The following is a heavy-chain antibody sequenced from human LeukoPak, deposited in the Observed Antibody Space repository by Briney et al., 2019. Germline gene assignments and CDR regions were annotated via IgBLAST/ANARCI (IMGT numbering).Heavy chain of an antibody. CDR1: GFTFGSYS. V-gene: IGHV3-21*01. Sequence: GGCLRLSCAASGFTFGSYSMNWVRQAPGKGLEWVSSIKFGGSYIYYADSVKGRFTISRDNAKNSLYLQMNSLRAEDTAVYYCARVGPYNWNYQNWNYYYYMDVWGKGTTVTVSS. CDR3: ARVGPYNWNYQNWNYYYYMDV. CDR2: IKFGGSYI. D-gene: IGHD1-7*01. J-gene: IGHJ6*03.